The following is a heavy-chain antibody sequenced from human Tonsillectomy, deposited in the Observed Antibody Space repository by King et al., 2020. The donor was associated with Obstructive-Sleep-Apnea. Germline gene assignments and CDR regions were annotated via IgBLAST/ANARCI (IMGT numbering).Heavy chain of an antibody. V-gene: IGHV4-59*08. CDR1: GDSISSYY. D-gene: IGHD3-3*01. CDR3: ARRDYDRLSAWYFDH. Sequence: QLQESGPGLVKPSETLSLTCTVSGDSISSYYWNWIRPPPGKGLEWIGFIDYSGSTNYNPSLKSRVTISVDTSKNQFSLRLSSVTAADTAVYYCARRDYDRLSAWYFDHWGRGTLVTVSS. J-gene: IGHJ2*01. CDR2: IDYSGST.